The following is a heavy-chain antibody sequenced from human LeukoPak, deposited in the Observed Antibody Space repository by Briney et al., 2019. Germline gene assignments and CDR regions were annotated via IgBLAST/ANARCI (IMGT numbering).Heavy chain of an antibody. Sequence: GESLKISCKGSGYSLTSYWIGWVRQMPGKGLEWMGIIYPGDSDTRYSPSFQGQVTISADKSISTAYLQWSSLKASDTAMYYCARGRTYYYDSSGYYKHWGQGTLVTVSS. CDR3: ARGRTYYYDSSGYYKH. D-gene: IGHD3-22*01. CDR2: IYPGDSDT. J-gene: IGHJ1*01. V-gene: IGHV5-51*01. CDR1: GYSLTSYW.